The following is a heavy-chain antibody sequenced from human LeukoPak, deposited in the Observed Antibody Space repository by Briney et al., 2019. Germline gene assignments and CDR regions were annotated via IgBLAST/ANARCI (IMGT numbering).Heavy chain of an antibody. Sequence: GGSLRLSCAASGFTFSSYAMHWVRQAPGKGLEWVAVISYDGSNKYYADSVKGRFTISRDNSKNTLYLQMNSLRAVDTAVYYCARAPKVGSYPGSFDIWGQGTMVTVSS. J-gene: IGHJ3*02. D-gene: IGHD1-26*01. CDR3: ARAPKVGSYPGSFDI. CDR1: GFTFSSYA. CDR2: ISYDGSNK. V-gene: IGHV3-30*04.